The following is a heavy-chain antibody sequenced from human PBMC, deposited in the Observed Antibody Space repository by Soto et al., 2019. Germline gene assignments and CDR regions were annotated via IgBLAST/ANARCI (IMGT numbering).Heavy chain of an antibody. CDR3: ARDVPGYSYGT. CDR1: GYTFTSDA. D-gene: IGHD5-18*01. V-gene: IGHV1-3*01. Sequence: ASVKVSCKASGYTFTSDAMDWVRQAPGQRLEWMGWINAGNGNTKYSQKLQGRVTMTTDTSTSTAYMELRSLRSDDTAVYYCARDVPGYSYGTWGQGTLVTVSS. CDR2: INAGNGNT. J-gene: IGHJ4*02.